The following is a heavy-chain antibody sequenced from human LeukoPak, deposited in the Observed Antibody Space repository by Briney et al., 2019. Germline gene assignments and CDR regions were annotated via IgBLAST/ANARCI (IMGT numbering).Heavy chain of an antibody. CDR1: GYTLTELS. Sequence: ASVKVSCKVSGYTLTELSMHWVRQAPGKGLEWMGGFDPEDGETIYAQKFQGRVTMTEDTSTDTAYMELSRLRSEDTAVYYCATNILTGYYNVMVYDYWGQGTLVTVSS. CDR3: ATNILTGYYNVMVYDY. V-gene: IGHV1-24*01. CDR2: FDPEDGET. D-gene: IGHD3-9*01. J-gene: IGHJ4*02.